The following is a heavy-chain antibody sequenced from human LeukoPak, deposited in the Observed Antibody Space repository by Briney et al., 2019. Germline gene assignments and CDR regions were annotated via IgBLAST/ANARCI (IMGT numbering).Heavy chain of an antibody. Sequence: KPSETLSLTCTVSGGSISSYYWRWIRQPPGKGLEWIGYIYYSGSTNYNPSLKSRVTISVDTSKNQFSLKLSSVTAADTAVYYCAALAVAGPYYYYYYMDVWGKGTTVTVSS. V-gene: IGHV4-59*08. J-gene: IGHJ6*03. D-gene: IGHD6-19*01. CDR1: GGSISSYY. CDR2: IYYSGST. CDR3: AALAVAGPYYYYYYMDV.